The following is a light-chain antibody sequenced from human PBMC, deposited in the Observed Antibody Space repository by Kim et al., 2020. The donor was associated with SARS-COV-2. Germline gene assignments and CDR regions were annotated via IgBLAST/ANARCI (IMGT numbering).Light chain of an antibody. Sequence: SYELTQPPSVSVSPGQTASITCSGDRLGHKYASWYQQKPGQSPVLVIYNDSRRPSGIPERFSGSNSGNTATLTISGTQAIDEADYYCQAWDNNNGVFGGGTQLTVL. V-gene: IGLV3-1*01. CDR1: RLGHKY. CDR2: NDS. J-gene: IGLJ3*02. CDR3: QAWDNNNGV.